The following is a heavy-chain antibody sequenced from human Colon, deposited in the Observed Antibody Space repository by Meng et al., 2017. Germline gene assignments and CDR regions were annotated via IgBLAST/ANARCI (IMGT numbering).Heavy chain of an antibody. CDR2: MNPDSGDT. J-gene: IGHJ4*02. D-gene: IGHD3-22*01. V-gene: IGHV1-8*01. CDR3: ARGGYYYDSSGFRAALDY. Sequence: QVQLVQSGAEMKKPGVTVKVSCKAYGNNFTTYDINWVRQATGQGLEWMGWMNPDSGDTCYTQKFQGRLTMTRDTSISAAYMELTSLRSEDTAVYYCARGGYYYDSSGFRAALDYWGQGALVTVSS. CDR1: GNNFTTYD.